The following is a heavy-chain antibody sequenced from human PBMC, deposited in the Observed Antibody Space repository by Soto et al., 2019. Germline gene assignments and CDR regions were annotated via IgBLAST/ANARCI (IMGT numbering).Heavy chain of an antibody. Sequence: GGSLRLSCTASGFTFSDYYMSWIRQAPGKGLEWVSYSSNSGTYTKYAASVKGRFSISRDNAKNSLYLQINSLRGDDTATYYCARSGDNYNLLDYWGQGTPVTVSS. J-gene: IGHJ4*02. V-gene: IGHV3-11*06. CDR3: ARSGDNYNLLDY. D-gene: IGHD1-1*01. CDR1: GFTFSDYY. CDR2: SSNSGTYT.